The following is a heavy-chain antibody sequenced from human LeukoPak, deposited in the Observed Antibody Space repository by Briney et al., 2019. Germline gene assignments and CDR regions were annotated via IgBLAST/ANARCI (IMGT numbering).Heavy chain of an antibody. D-gene: IGHD3-10*01. J-gene: IGHJ4*02. V-gene: IGHV3-11*04. CDR1: GLTFSDYY. CDR3: AREDYYYASGF. Sequence: GGSLRLSCAASGLTFSDYYMSWIRQAPGKGLEWVSYISGSGSTIYYSDSVKGRFTLSRDNAKNSLYLQMNRLRVEDTAVYFCAREDYYYASGFWGQGTLVTVSS. CDR2: ISGSGSTI.